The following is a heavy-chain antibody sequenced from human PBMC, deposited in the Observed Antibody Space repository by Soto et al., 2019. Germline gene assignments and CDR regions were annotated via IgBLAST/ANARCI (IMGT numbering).Heavy chain of an antibody. J-gene: IGHJ6*02. CDR2: IYYSGST. CDR1: GGSISSSGYY. V-gene: IGHV4-31*03. CDR3: ARVLWGYYYYGMDF. Sequence: QVQLQESGPGLVKPSQTLSLTCTVSGGSISSSGYYWSWIRQHPGHVLEWIGYIYYSGSTYYNPSLKTRVTISVATSKNQFSLKLSSVTAADTALYYCARVLWGYYYYGMDFWGQGTTVTVSS. D-gene: IGHD2-21*01.